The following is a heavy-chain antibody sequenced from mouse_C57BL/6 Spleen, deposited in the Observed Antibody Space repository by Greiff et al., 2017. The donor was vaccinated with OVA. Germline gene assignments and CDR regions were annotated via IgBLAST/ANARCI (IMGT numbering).Heavy chain of an antibody. V-gene: IGHV5-17*01. CDR1: GFTFSDYG. Sequence: EVKLVESGGGLVKPGGSLKLSCAASGFTFSDYGMHWVRQAPEKGLEWVAYISSGSSTIYYADTVKGRFTISRDNAKNTLFLQMTSLRSEDTAMYYCATYLYYAMDYWGQGTSVTVSS. D-gene: IGHD6-5*01. CDR2: ISSGSSTI. CDR3: ATYLYYAMDY. J-gene: IGHJ4*01.